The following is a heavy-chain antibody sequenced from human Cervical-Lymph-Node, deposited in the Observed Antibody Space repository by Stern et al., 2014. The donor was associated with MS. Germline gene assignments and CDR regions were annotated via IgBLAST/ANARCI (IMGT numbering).Heavy chain of an antibody. V-gene: IGHV5-51*01. CDR2: IYPDDSDT. Sequence: VQLVQSGAEVKKPGESLRISCKGSGYSFSSYFIAWVRQMPGKGLEGMGMIYPDDSDTRYSTSFHGQVTILADNSSSNASLEWMGMNYPDDTDTRYSPSFQGQVTISADKSISTAYLQWSSLKVSDTAMYYCARPGSEGSWGLGTLVTVSS. J-gene: IGHJ5*02. CDR1: GYSFSSYF. CDR3: SPSFQGQVTISADKSISTAYLQWSSLKVSDTAMYYCARPGSEGS. D-gene: IGHD5-12*01.